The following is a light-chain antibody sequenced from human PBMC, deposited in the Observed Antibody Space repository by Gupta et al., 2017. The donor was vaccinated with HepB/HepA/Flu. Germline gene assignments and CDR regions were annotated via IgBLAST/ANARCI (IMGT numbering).Light chain of an antibody. J-gene: IGKJ1*01. V-gene: IGKV3-11*01. CDR2: DAS. CDR1: QSVSSY. Sequence: IVLTQSPATLSLSPGERATLSCRASQSVSSYLAWYKQKPCQAPRLLIYDASNSYTGLTARFRGSGFGKYLPLSSSSRVQEDFAGYYFQQRCNWDPWTFGQGTKLEIK. CDR3: QQRCNWDPWT.